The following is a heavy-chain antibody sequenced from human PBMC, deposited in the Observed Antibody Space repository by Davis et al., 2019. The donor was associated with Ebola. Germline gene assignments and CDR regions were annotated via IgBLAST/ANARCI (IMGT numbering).Heavy chain of an antibody. CDR1: GGSISTFY. CDR2: FYDSGRT. V-gene: IGHV4-59*01. CDR3: ARAVGRYNILTGYYFDY. Sequence: GSLRLSCTVSGGSISTFYWSWIRRPPGKGLEWIGYFYDSGRTNYNPSLKSRVTISVDTSKNQFSLKLSSVTAADTAVYHCARAVGRYNILTGYYFDYWGQGTLVTVSS. D-gene: IGHD3-9*01. J-gene: IGHJ4*02.